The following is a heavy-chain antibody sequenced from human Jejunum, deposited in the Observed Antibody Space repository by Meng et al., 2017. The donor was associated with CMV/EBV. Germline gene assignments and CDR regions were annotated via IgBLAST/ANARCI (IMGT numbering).Heavy chain of an antibody. CDR3: AISRMDV. CDR1: AYIFTKYA. CDR2: IDAGSGNT. J-gene: IGHJ6*02. Sequence: SVKVSCKASAYIFTKYAIHWVRQAHGQRLEWMGWIDAGSGNTKYSQKFQGRVTITRDTSAATAYMEMSTLRSEDTAVYYCAISRMDVWGQGTTVTVSS. V-gene: IGHV1-3*01.